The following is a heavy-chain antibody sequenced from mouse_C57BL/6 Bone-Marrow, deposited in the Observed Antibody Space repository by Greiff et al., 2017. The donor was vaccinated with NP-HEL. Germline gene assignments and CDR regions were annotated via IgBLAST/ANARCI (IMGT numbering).Heavy chain of an antibody. CDR1: GYTFTSYG. CDR2: IYPRSGNT. V-gene: IGHV1-81*01. J-gene: IGHJ3*01. Sequence: VMLVESGAELARPGASVKLSCKASGYTFTSYGISWVKQRTGQGLEWIGEIYPRSGNTYYNEKFKGKATLTADKSSSTAYMELRSLTSEDSAVYFCASGYPGWFAYWGQGTLVTVSA. D-gene: IGHD2-14*01. CDR3: ASGYPGWFAY.